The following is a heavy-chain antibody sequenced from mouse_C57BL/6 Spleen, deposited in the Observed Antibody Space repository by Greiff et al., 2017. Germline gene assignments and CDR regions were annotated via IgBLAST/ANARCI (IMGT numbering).Heavy chain of an antibody. J-gene: IGHJ1*03. Sequence: ESGPGLVKPSQSLSLTCSVTGYSITSGYYWNWIRQFPGNKLEWMGYISYDGSNNYNPSLKNRIPITRDTSKNQFFLKLNSVTTEDTATYDCARELGDWYFDVWGTGTTGPVSS. D-gene: IGHD4-1*01. CDR3: ARELGDWYFDV. CDR1: GYSITSGYY. CDR2: ISYDGSN. V-gene: IGHV3-6*01.